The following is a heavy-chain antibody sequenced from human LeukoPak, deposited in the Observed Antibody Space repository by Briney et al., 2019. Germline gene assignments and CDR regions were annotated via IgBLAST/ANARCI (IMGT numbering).Heavy chain of an antibody. CDR3: ARDIGSGSYY. Sequence: ASVKVSCKASGYTFTVYFMHWVRQAPGQGLEWMGWINPNSGDTNYAQKFQGRVTMTRDTSINTAYMELSRLRSDDTAVYYCARDIGSGSYYWGQGTLVTVSS. CDR2: INPNSGDT. V-gene: IGHV1-2*02. CDR1: GYTFTVYF. D-gene: IGHD3-10*01. J-gene: IGHJ4*02.